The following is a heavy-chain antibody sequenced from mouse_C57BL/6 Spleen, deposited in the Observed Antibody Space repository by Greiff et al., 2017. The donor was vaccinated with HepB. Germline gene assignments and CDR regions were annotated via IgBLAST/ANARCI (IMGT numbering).Heavy chain of an antibody. CDR2: ISSGGDYI. V-gene: IGHV5-9-1*02. CDR3: TREDDYYAMDY. CDR1: GFTFSSYA. J-gene: IGHJ4*01. Sequence: EVMLVESGEGLVKPGGSLKLSCAASGFTFSSYAMSWVRQTPEKRLEWVAYISSGGDYIYYADTVKGRFTISRDNARNTLYLQMSRLKSEDTAMYYCTREDDYYAMDYWGQGTSVTVSS.